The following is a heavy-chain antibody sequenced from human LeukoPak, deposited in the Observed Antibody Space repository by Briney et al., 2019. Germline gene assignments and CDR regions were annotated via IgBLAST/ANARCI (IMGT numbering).Heavy chain of an antibody. CDR2: ISAYNGDT. CDR3: ARDHSAASPSY. V-gene: IGHV1-18*01. D-gene: IGHD6-13*01. Sequence: ASVKVSCKASGYTFTSYGISWVRQAPGQGLEWMGWISAYNGDTNYAQKLQGRVTMTTDTSTTTVYMELRSLRSDDTAMYYCARDHSAASPSYWGQGTLVTVSS. CDR1: GYTFTSYG. J-gene: IGHJ4*02.